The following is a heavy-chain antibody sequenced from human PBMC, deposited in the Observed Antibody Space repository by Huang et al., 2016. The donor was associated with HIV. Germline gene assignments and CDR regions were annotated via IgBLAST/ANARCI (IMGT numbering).Heavy chain of an antibody. Sequence: QVHLMESGGGVVQPGKSLRLSCTTSGFTFSGYAMPWVRQTQGKGLEWVALISLDGGTKSYADSVKGQFIISRDNSKKTLYVQMNSLTAEDTAVYYCARGDYGDYVGIDYWGQGTLVTVSS. CDR1: GFTFSGYA. CDR3: ARGDYGDYVGIDY. D-gene: IGHD4-17*01. CDR2: ISLDGGTK. J-gene: IGHJ4*02. V-gene: IGHV3-33*05.